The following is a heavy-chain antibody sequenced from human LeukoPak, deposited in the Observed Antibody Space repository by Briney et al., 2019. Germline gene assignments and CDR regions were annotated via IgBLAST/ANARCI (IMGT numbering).Heavy chain of an antibody. J-gene: IGHJ5*02. CDR3: AGENNWNYRGGDWFDP. Sequence: ASVKVSCKASVFTFTSYGIAWVRQAPGPGLEWMAWVRVNRGDTKYAQKFQGRVTMTTDTSTSTAYKELRSLRSDDTAVYYCAGENNWNYRGGDWFDPWGQGTLVTVSS. CDR1: VFTFTSYG. V-gene: IGHV1-18*01. CDR2: VRVNRGDT. D-gene: IGHD1-7*01.